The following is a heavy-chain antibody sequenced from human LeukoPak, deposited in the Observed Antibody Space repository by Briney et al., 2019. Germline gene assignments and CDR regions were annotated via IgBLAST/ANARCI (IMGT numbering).Heavy chain of an antibody. CDR2: INHSGST. CDR3: ARDKDYILDY. V-gene: IGHV4-34*01. D-gene: IGHD4-11*01. Sequence: SETLSLTCAVYGGSFSGYYWSWIRQPPGKGLEWIGEINHSGSTNYNPSLKSRVTISVDTSKNQFSLRLSSVTAADTAIYYCARDKDYILDYWGQGTLVTVSS. J-gene: IGHJ4*02. CDR1: GGSFSGYY.